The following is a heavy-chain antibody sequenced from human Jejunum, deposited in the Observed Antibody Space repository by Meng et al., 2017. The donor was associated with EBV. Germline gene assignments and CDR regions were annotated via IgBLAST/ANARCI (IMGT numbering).Heavy chain of an antibody. J-gene: IGHJ4*02. CDR3: AKDEAVGF. Sequence: EVQLVESGXXLVKLGGSLRLSCAVSGFTFSDYTMNWVRQAPGKGLEWVSSISSRSSYIYYADSVKGRFTISRDNGENALYLQMNSLRDEDTAVYYCAKDEAVGFWGQGTLVTVSS. V-gene: IGHV3-21*01. CDR2: ISSRSSYI. CDR1: GFTFSDYT.